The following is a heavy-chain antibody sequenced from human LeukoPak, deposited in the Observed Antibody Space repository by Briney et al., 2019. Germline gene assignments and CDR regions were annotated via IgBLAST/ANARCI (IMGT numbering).Heavy chain of an antibody. D-gene: IGHD2-2*01. Sequence: GGSLRLSCAASGFTFSSYWMHWVRQAPGKGLEWVAVISYDGSNKYYADSVKGRFTISRDNSKNTLYLQMNSLRAEDTAVYYCARDLLKTRIVVVPAAAYWGQGTLVTVSS. J-gene: IGHJ4*02. CDR1: GFTFSSYW. CDR2: ISYDGSNK. CDR3: ARDLLKTRIVVVPAAAY. V-gene: IGHV3-30-3*01.